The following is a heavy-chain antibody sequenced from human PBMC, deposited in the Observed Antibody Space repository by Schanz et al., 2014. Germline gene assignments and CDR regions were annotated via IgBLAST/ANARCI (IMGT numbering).Heavy chain of an antibody. CDR2: IRFDASHK. CDR3: AKGQGAVINNWYFDL. J-gene: IGHJ2*01. Sequence: QVQLVESGGGVVQPGGSLRLSCAASGFTFSSYGMHWVRQAPGKGLEWVAFIRFDASHKYYADSVKGRFTISRDNSINTLSLQMNSLSADDTAVYYCAKGQGAVINNWYFDLWGRGTLVTVSS. CDR1: GFTFSSYG. V-gene: IGHV3-30*02. D-gene: IGHD2-21*01.